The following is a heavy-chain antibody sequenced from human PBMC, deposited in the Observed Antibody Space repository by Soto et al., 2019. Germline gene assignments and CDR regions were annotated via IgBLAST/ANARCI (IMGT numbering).Heavy chain of an antibody. CDR3: ARDPPDFNSGFDF. D-gene: IGHD1-26*01. CDR1: GDSVSNNGAT. CDR2: TYYRSKWIS. Sequence: SHTLSLTCAISGDSVSNNGATWNWIRQSPSGGLEWLGRTYYRSKWISDYAMSVKSRISINPDTSKNQISLQLNSVTPEDTAVYYCARDPPDFNSGFDFWGQGTLVTVS. J-gene: IGHJ4*02. V-gene: IGHV6-1*01.